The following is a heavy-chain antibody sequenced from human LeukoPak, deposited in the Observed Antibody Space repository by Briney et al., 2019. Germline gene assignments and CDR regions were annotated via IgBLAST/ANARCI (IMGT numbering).Heavy chain of an antibody. CDR3: ARGIGEYSAYDYDPYFDY. CDR2: MYYTGST. V-gene: IGHV4-59*01. CDR1: GGSISSYY. Sequence: SETLSLTCTVSGGSISSYYWSWIRQPPGKGLEWIGYMYYTGSTNYNPSLKSRVTMSVDTSKNQFSLKLNSVTTADTAVYYCARGIGEYSAYDYDPYFDYWGQGTLVTVSS. J-gene: IGHJ4*02. D-gene: IGHD5-12*01.